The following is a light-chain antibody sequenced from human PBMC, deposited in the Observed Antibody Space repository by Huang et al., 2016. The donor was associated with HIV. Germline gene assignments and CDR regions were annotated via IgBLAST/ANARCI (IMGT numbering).Light chain of an antibody. J-gene: IGKJ5*01. CDR2: DAS. CDR3: QQRAIWPPIT. Sequence: EVVLTQSPATLSLSPGERATLSCRASQSVSSYLAWYQQKPVQAPRLLIYDASNRATGIPGRFSVSVSGSDFTLTISSLEPEDFAIYYCQQRAIWPPITFGQGTRLDIK. V-gene: IGKV3-11*01. CDR1: QSVSSY.